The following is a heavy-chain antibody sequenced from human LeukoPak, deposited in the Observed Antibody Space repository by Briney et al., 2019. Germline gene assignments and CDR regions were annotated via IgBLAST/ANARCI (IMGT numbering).Heavy chain of an antibody. CDR1: GFTFSSYT. V-gene: IGHV3-21*01. D-gene: IGHD5-12*01. CDR2: ITSTSTYI. J-gene: IGHJ4*02. Sequence: PGGSLRLSCAASGFTFSSYTFNWVRQAPGKGLEWVASITSTSTYIYYADSVQGRFAVSRDNAKNSLYLQMNSLRAEDTAVFYCVRRGPNNSGLDYWGQGTLVTVSS. CDR3: VRRGPNNSGLDY.